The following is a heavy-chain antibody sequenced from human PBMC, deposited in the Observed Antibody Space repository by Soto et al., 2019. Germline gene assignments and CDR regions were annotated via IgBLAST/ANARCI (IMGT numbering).Heavy chain of an antibody. J-gene: IGHJ4*02. CDR1: GGTFSSYA. Sequence: GASVKVSCKASGGTFSSYAISWVRQAPGQGLEWMGGIIPIFGTANYAQKFQGRVTITADGSTSTAYMELSSLRSEDTAVYYCASDPPRSGSYYTYFDYWGQGTLVTVSS. CDR3: ASDPPRSGSYYTYFDY. V-gene: IGHV1-69*13. CDR2: IIPIFGTA. D-gene: IGHD3-10*01.